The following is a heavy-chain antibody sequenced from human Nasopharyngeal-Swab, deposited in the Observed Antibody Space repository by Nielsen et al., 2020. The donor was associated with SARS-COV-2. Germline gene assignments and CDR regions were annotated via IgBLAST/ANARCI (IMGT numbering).Heavy chain of an antibody. CDR3: ARSMYCSSTSCRYYFDY. J-gene: IGHJ4*02. Sequence: LRLSCTVSGGSFGSAGYFWTWIRQHPGKGLEWIGYIYYSGSTYYNPSLKSRVTISVDTSKNHFSLKLSSVTAADTAVYFCARSMYCSSTSCRYYFDYWGQGTLVTVSS. D-gene: IGHD2-2*01. CDR2: IYYSGST. V-gene: IGHV4-31*03. CDR1: GGSFGSAGYF.